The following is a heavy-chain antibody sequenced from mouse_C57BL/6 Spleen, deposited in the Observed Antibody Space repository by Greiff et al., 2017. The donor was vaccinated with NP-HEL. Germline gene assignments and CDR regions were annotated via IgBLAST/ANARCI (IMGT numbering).Heavy chain of an antibody. J-gene: IGHJ3*01. CDR2: ISDGGSYT. CDR1: GFTFSSYA. Sequence: VQLKESGGGLVKPGGSLKLSCAASGFTFSSYAMSWVRQTPEKRLEWVATISDGGSYTYYPDNVKGRFTISRDNAKNNLYLQMSHLKSEDTAMYYCARGGVFTWFAYWGQGTLVTVSA. CDR3: ARGGVFTWFAY. V-gene: IGHV5-4*01.